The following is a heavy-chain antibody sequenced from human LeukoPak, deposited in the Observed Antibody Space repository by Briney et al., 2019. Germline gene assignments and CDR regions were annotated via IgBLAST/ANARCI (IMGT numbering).Heavy chain of an antibody. V-gene: IGHV4-4*09. J-gene: IGHJ5*02. CDR2: ILSTGTT. Sequence: SETLSLTCSVSGASISNYYWSWIRQPPGKGLKWIGYILSTGTTNYNPSLKSRVAILVDTSKNQFSLRLSSVTAADTAVYYCARRRDTSGWLDHWGQGTLVTVSS. CDR3: ARRRDTSGWLDH. D-gene: IGHD6-19*01. CDR1: GASISNYY.